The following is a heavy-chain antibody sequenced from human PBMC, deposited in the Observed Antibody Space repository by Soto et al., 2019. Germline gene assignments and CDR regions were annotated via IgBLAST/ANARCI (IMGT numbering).Heavy chain of an antibody. Sequence: PGGSLRLSCAASGFTFSDSAMHWVRQTSERGLEWVGRIRSRLNSHATEYAASVKGRFTISRDDSKNTAYLQMTSLKTDDTAVYYCARDDYYYGSGSLDYWGQGTLVTVSS. CDR3: ARDDYYYGSGSLDY. CDR1: GFTFSDSA. J-gene: IGHJ4*02. D-gene: IGHD3-10*01. V-gene: IGHV3-73*01. CDR2: IRSRLNSHAT.